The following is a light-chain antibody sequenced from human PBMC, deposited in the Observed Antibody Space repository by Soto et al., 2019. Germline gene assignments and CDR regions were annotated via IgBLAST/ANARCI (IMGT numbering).Light chain of an antibody. V-gene: IGKV1-6*01. CDR2: AAS. CDR3: LQDYTYPWE. J-gene: IGKJ1*01. Sequence: AIQLTQSPSSLSASVGDRVTIACRASQDIRYDLGWYQQKPGKAPKLLIYAASSLQSDVQSRFSGSGSGTDFTLTISSRQPEDFPTYYCLQDYTYPWEFGQGTKVELK. CDR1: QDIRYD.